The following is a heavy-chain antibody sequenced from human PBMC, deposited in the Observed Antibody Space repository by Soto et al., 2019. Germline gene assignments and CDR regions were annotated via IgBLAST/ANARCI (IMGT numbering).Heavy chain of an antibody. J-gene: IGHJ6*04. V-gene: IGHV3-48*01. Sequence: PGGSLRLSGAASGFTFSSYSMNWVRQAPGKGLEWVSYISSSSSTIYYADSVKGRFTISRDNAKNSLYLQMNSLRAEDTAVYYCARDGGDIVVVVAAWDVWGKGTTVTVSS. CDR2: ISSSSSTI. CDR3: ARDGGDIVVVVAAWDV. CDR1: GFTFSSYS. D-gene: IGHD2-15*01.